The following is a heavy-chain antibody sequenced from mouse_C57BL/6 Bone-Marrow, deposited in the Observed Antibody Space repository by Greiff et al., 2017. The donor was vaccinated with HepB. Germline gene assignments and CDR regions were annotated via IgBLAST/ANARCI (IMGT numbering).Heavy chain of an antibody. V-gene: IGHV1-52*01. CDR1: GYTLTSYW. CDR3: ARPYYYGSSHWYFDV. CDR2: IDPSDSET. J-gene: IGHJ1*03. D-gene: IGHD1-1*01. Sequence: QVQLQQPGAELVRPGSSVKLSCKASGYTLTSYWMHWVKQRPIQGLEWIGNIDPSDSETHYNQKFKDKATLTVDKSSSTAYMQLSSLTSEDSAVYYCARPYYYGSSHWYFDVWGTGTTVTVSS.